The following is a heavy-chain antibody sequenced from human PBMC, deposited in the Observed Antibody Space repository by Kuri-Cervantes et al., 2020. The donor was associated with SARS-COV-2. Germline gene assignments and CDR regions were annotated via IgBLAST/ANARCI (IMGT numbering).Heavy chain of an antibody. D-gene: IGHD6-13*01. J-gene: IGHJ6*02. V-gene: IGHV1-3*01. Sequence: ASVKVSCKASGYTFTSYAMHWVRQAPGQRLEWMGWINAGNGNTKYSQKFQGRVTITRDTSASTAYMELSSLRSEDTAVYYCARDRVAARNSWGENESYYYYGMDVWGQGTTVTVSS. CDR3: ARDRVAARNSWGENESYYYYGMDV. CDR2: INAGNGNT. CDR1: GYTFTSYA.